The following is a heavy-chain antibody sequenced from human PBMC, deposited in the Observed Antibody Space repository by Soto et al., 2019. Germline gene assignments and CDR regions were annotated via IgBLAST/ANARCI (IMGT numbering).Heavy chain of an antibody. J-gene: IGHJ6*02. CDR1: GYTFTSYG. CDR3: ARGLVVTAIRYYYGMDV. CDR2: ISAYNGNT. D-gene: IGHD2-21*02. Sequence: ASVKVSCKASGYTFTSYGISWVRQAPGQGLEWMGWISAYNGNTNYAQKLQGRVTMTTDTSTSTAYMELRSLRSDDTAVYYCARGLVVTAIRYYYGMDVWGQGTTVTVS. V-gene: IGHV1-18*04.